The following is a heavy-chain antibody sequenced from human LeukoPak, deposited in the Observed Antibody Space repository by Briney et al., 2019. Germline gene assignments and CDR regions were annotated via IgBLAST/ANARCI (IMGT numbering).Heavy chain of an antibody. CDR3: ARGQDYDYVWGSYRLPFDY. CDR1: GGSISSGSYY. Sequence: SQTLSLTCTVSGGSISSGSYYWSWIRQPAGKGLEWIGRIYTSGSTNYNPSLKSRVTISVDTSKNQFSLKLSSVTAADTAVYYCARGQDYDYVWGSYRLPFDYWGQGTLVTVSS. J-gene: IGHJ4*02. CDR2: IYTSGST. V-gene: IGHV4-61*02. D-gene: IGHD3-16*02.